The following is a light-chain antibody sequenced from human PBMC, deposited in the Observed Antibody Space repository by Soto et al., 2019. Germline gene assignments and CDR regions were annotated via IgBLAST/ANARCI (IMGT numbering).Light chain of an antibody. J-gene: IGKJ1*01. V-gene: IGKV3D-15*01. CDR3: QHYVYPQWT. CDR2: GAS. Sequence: EIVMTQSPATLSVSPGERATLSCMASQSVSSNLAWYQQKPGQAPRLLIYGASTRATGTPDRFSGSGSGTESTLTIRRLEPEDFAVYFCQHYVYPQWTFGPGTKVDIK. CDR1: QSVSSN.